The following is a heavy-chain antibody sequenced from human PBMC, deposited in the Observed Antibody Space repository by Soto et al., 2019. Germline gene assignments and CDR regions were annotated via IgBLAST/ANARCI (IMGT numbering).Heavy chain of an antibody. D-gene: IGHD3-10*01. CDR1: GFSLSSYA. CDR3: AKAVIDMVRSVISAMDI. V-gene: IGHV3-23*01. CDR2: ISGSGGST. J-gene: IGHJ6*02. Sequence: EGSLRLSCAASGFSLSSYAMSWVRQAPGKGLEWVSAISGSGGSTYYADSGKGRFTISRDNSKNTLYLQMNSLRAEDTAVYSCAKAVIDMVRSVISAMDICGRESTVTV.